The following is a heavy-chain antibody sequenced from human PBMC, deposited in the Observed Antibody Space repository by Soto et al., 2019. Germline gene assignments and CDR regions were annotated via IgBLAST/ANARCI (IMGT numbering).Heavy chain of an antibody. Sequence: SETLSLTCAVSGASITSGYYWSWIRQHPGKGLEWIGYIYYSGSTYYNPSLESRVTMSVDTTQKQFSLKLSSVTAADTAVYYCARLISDYWNYGAYYFDYWGQGTLVTVSS. CDR2: IYYSGST. D-gene: IGHD1-7*01. CDR3: ARLISDYWNYGAYYFDY. J-gene: IGHJ4*02. V-gene: IGHV4-31*11. CDR1: GASITSGYY.